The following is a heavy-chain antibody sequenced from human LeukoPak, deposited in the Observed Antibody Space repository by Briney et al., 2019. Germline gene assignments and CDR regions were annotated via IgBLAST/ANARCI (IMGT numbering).Heavy chain of an antibody. D-gene: IGHD3-22*01. CDR1: GFTFSSYS. CDR2: ISSSSSYI. CDR3: ARDPNYYDSSGYYPED. Sequence: GGFLRLSCAASGFTFSSYSMNWVRQAPGKGLEWVSSISSSSSYIYYADSVKGRFTISRDNAKNSLYLQMNSLRAEDTAVYYCARDPNYYDSSGYYPEDWGQGTLVTVSS. V-gene: IGHV3-21*01. J-gene: IGHJ4*02.